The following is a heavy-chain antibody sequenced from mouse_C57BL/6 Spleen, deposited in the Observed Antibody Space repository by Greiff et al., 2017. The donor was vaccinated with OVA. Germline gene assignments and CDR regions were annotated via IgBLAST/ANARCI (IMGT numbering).Heavy chain of an antibody. V-gene: IGHV1-76*01. D-gene: IGHD1-1*01. J-gene: IGHJ2*01. CDR2: IYPGSGNT. CDR1: GYTFTDYY. CDR3: ARKGIDYDSRCDY. Sequence: QVQLQQSGAELVRPGASVKLSCKASGYTFTDYYINWVKQRPGQGLEWIARIYPGSGNTYYNEKFKGKATLTAENSSSTAYMQLRSLTSEDSAVYCCARKGIDYDSRCDYWGQGTTLTVSS.